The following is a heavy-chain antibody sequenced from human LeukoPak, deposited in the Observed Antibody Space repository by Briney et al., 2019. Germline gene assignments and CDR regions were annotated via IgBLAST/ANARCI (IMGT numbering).Heavy chain of an antibody. D-gene: IGHD4-17*01. CDR1: GGSISSYY. V-gene: IGHV4-59*01. CDR2: IYYSGST. CDR3: ASGGDYGDPGSFDP. J-gene: IGHJ5*02. Sequence: SETLSLTCTVSGGSISSYYWSWIRQPPGKGLEWIGYIYYSGSTNYNPSFKSRVTISVDTSKNQFSLKLSSVTAADTAVYYCASGGDYGDPGSFDPWGQGTLVTVSS.